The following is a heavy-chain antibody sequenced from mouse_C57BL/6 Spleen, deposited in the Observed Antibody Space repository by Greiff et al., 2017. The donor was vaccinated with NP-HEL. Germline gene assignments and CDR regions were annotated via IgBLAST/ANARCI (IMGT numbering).Heavy chain of an antibody. Sequence: QVQLQESGAELARPGASVKMSCKASGYTFTSYTMHWVKQRPGQGLEWIGYINPSSGYTKYNQKFKDKATLTADKSSSTAYMQQSSLTSEDSAVYYCARGTKVGPYAMDDWGQGTSVTVSS. CDR2: INPSSGYT. V-gene: IGHV1-4*01. D-gene: IGHD1-3*01. J-gene: IGHJ4*01. CDR1: GYTFTSYT. CDR3: ARGTKVGPYAMDD.